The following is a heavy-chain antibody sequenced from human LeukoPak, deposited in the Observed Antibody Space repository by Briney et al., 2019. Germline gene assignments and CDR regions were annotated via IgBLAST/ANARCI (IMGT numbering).Heavy chain of an antibody. V-gene: IGHV1-2*02. CDR1: GYTFTGYY. D-gene: IGHD3-10*01. Sequence: GASVKVSCKASGYTFTGYYMHWVRQAPGQGLEWMGWINPNSGGTNYAQKFQGRVTLTRDTSISTAYMELSRLRSDDTAVYYCARDRINMVRGLITKNEPSNWFDPWGQGTLVTVSS. J-gene: IGHJ5*02. CDR2: INPNSGGT. CDR3: ARDRINMVRGLITKNEPSNWFDP.